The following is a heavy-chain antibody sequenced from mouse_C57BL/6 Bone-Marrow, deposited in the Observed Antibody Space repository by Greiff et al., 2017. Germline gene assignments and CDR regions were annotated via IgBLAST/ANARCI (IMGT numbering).Heavy chain of an antibody. J-gene: IGHJ3*01. Sequence: EVKLVESGGGLVKPGGSLKLSCAASGFTFSSYAMSWVRQTPEKRLEWVATISDGGSYTYYPDNVKGRFTISRDNAKNNLYLQMSHLKSEDTAMXDCARDPPEGYYLAWFAYWGQGTLVTVSA. CDR3: ARDPPEGYYLAWFAY. V-gene: IGHV5-4*01. CDR2: ISDGGSYT. CDR1: GFTFSSYA. D-gene: IGHD2-3*01.